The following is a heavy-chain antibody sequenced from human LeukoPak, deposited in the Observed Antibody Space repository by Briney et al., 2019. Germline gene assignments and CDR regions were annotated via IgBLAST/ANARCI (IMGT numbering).Heavy chain of an antibody. CDR1: GFSFSDYY. CDR3: ARGLDIVLTPFPPAVHPPDYYYGMDV. CDR2: ISSSGSTI. D-gene: IGHD2-8*01. Sequence: PGGSLRLSCAASGFSFSDYYMSWIRQAPGKGLEWVSYISSSGSTIYYADSVKGRFTISRDNAKNSLYLQMNSLRAEDAAVYYCARGLDIVLTPFPPAVHPPDYYYGMDVWGQGTTVTVSS. V-gene: IGHV3-11*01. J-gene: IGHJ6*02.